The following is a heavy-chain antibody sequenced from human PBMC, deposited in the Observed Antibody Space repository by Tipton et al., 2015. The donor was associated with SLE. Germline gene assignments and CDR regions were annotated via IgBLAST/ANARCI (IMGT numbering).Heavy chain of an antibody. J-gene: IGHJ3*02. Sequence: LSCAVSGGSISSYYWSWIRQPPGKGLEWIGYIYYSGSTNYNPSLKSRVTISVDTSKNQFSLKLSSVTAADTAVYYCARGRGSAFDIWGQGTMVTVSS. CDR1: GGSISSYY. CDR2: IYYSGST. CDR3: ARGRGSAFDI. V-gene: IGHV4-59*01.